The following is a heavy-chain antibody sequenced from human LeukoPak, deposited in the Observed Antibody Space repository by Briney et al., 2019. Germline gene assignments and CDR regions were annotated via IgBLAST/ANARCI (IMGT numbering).Heavy chain of an antibody. J-gene: IGHJ4*02. D-gene: IGHD1-26*01. Sequence: GGSLRLSCAASGFTFSDAWMNWVRQAPGKGLEWVGRIKSKRDFETIDYAAPVNGRFTISRDDSRNTLYLQMNSLKIEDTALYYCMIDVPGGSYPFDYWGQGTLVTVSS. CDR3: MIDVPGGSYPFDY. CDR2: IKSKRDFETI. V-gene: IGHV3-15*01. CDR1: GFTFSDAW.